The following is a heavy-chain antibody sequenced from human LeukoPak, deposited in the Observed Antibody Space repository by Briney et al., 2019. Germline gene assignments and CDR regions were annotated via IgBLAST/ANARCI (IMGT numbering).Heavy chain of an antibody. CDR2: INPSGGST. D-gene: IGHD3-22*01. Sequence: ASVKVSCKASGYTFTSYYMHWVRQAPGQGLEWMGVINPSGGSTSYAQKFQGRVTMTRDTSTSTVHMELSSLRSEDTAVYYCARDGEGSMIVVVETDAFDIWGQGTMVTVSS. J-gene: IGHJ3*02. V-gene: IGHV1-46*01. CDR1: GYTFTSYY. CDR3: ARDGEGSMIVVVETDAFDI.